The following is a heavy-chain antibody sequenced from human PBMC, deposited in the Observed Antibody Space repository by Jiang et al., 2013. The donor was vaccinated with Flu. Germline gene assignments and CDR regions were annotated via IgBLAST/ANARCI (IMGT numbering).Heavy chain of an antibody. Sequence: QSGSELKKPGASVKVSCKASGYTFTTYPMNWVRQAPGQGLEWMGWINTNTGKPTYAQGFTGRFVFSLDTSVSTAYLQISSLKAEDTAVYYCARDEAIAYCSNNSCYRLPHTPFDFWGQGTLVTVSS. D-gene: IGHD2-2*01. V-gene: IGHV7-4-1*02. CDR1: GYTFTTYP. CDR2: INTNTGKP. CDR3: ARDEAIAYCSNNSCYRLPHTPFDF. J-gene: IGHJ4*02.